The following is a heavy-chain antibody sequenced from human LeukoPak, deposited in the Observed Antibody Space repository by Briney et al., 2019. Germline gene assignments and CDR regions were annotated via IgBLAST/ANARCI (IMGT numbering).Heavy chain of an antibody. Sequence: PSETLSLTCTVSGSSINSYYWSWIRQPPGKGLEWIGYIYYSGSTNYNASLKSRVTMSVDTSKNQFFLKLSSVTAADTAVYYCARGLVGATREVYFDYWGQGALVTVSS. CDR1: GSSINSYY. V-gene: IGHV4-59*01. D-gene: IGHD1-26*01. CDR2: IYYSGST. J-gene: IGHJ4*02. CDR3: ARGLVGATREVYFDY.